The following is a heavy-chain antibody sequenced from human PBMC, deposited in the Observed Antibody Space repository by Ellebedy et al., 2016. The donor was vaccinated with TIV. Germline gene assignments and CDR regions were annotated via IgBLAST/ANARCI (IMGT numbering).Heavy chain of an antibody. Sequence: GSLRLSCTVSGGSISSYYWSWIRQPPGKGLEWIGYIYYSGSTNYNPSLKSRVTISVDTSKNQFSLKLSSVTAADTAVYYCARGELGDYDSSGYYPPGFVFDYWGQGTLVTVSS. CDR1: GGSISSYY. D-gene: IGHD3-22*01. CDR3: ARGELGDYDSSGYYPPGFVFDY. V-gene: IGHV4-59*08. CDR2: IYYSGST. J-gene: IGHJ4*02.